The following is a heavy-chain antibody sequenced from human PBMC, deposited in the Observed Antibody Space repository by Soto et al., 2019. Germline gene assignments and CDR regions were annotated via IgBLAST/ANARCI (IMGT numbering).Heavy chain of an antibody. CDR2: IYYSGST. CDR3: ARVDLPRTSRHAY. CDR1: GGSVSSGSYY. V-gene: IGHV4-61*01. D-gene: IGHD2-2*01. J-gene: IGHJ4*02. Sequence: SETLSLTCTVSGGSVSSGSYYWSWIRQPPGKGLEWIGYIYYSGSTNYNPSLKSRVTISVDTSKNQFSLKLSSVTAADTAVYYCARVDLPRTSRHAYWGQGTLVTVAS.